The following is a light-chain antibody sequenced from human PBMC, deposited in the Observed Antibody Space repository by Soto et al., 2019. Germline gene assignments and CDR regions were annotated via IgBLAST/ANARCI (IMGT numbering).Light chain of an antibody. CDR3: QQYNSYLYT. Sequence: DIQMTQSPSTLSASVGDRVTITCRASQSISSWLAWYQQKPGKAPKLLIYDASSLESGVPSRFSGSGSGTEFTLTISSLQPDDFATYYCQQYNSYLYTFGQGTKVGIK. CDR1: QSISSW. CDR2: DAS. J-gene: IGKJ2*01. V-gene: IGKV1-5*01.